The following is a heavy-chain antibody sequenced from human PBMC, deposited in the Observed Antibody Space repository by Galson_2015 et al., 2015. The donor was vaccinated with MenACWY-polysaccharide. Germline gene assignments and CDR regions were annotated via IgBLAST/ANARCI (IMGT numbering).Heavy chain of an antibody. Sequence: SLRLSCAASGFSFRSYGMHWVRQAPGKRLEWVAVMSYDGSNKYYIDSVKGRFTISKDNSKNTLYLQMDSLRIEDTAVYYCAKGAADSGYWGQGTLVTVSS. D-gene: IGHD3-10*01. CDR3: AKGAADSGY. CDR1: GFSFRSYG. V-gene: IGHV3-30*18. CDR2: MSYDGSNK. J-gene: IGHJ4*02.